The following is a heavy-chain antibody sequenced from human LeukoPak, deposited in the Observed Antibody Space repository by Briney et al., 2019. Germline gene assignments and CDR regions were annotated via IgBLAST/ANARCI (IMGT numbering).Heavy chain of an antibody. CDR1: GGSISSGGYY. V-gene: IGHV4-39*07. CDR2: INHSGST. J-gene: IGHJ5*02. D-gene: IGHD3-9*01. Sequence: SETLSLTCTVSGGSISSGGYYWSWIRQPPGKGLEWIGEINHSGSTNYNPSLKSRVTISVDTSKNQFSLKLSSVTAADTAVYYCARSLRYFDWYGNWFDPWGQGTLVTVSS. CDR3: ARSLRYFDWYGNWFDP.